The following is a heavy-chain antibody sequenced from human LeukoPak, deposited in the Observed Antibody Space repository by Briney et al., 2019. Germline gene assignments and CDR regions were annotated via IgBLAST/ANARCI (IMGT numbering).Heavy chain of an antibody. CDR3: ARSYDSSGYYYVRYGFDI. D-gene: IGHD3-22*01. CDR2: INHSGST. CDR1: GGSFSGYY. V-gene: IGHV4-34*01. Sequence: SETLSLTCAVYGGSFSGYYWSWIRQPPGKGLEWIGEINHSGSTNYNPSLKSRVTISVDTSKNQFSLKLSSVTAADTAVYYCARSYDSSGYYYVRYGFDIWGQGTMVTVSS. J-gene: IGHJ3*02.